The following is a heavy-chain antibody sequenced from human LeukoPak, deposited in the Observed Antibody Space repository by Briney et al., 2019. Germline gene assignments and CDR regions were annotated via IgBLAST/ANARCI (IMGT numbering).Heavy chain of an antibody. CDR2: ISSSSSYI. V-gene: IGHV3-21*01. CDR3: ARDKGQQLVRFGFDY. D-gene: IGHD6-13*01. J-gene: IGHJ4*02. Sequence: PGGSLRLSCAASGFTFSSYSMNWVRQAPGKGLEWVSSISSSSSYIYYADSVKGRFTISRDNAKNSLYLQMNSLRAEDTAVYYCARDKGQQLVRFGFDYWGQGTLVTVSS. CDR1: GFTFSSYS.